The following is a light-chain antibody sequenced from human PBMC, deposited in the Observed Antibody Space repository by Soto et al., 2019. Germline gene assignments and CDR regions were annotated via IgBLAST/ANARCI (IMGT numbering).Light chain of an antibody. V-gene: IGKV3-20*01. Sequence: EIVLTQSPGTLSLSPGERATLSCRASQSIGSTYLVWYQQKPAQAPRLLIYGASNRATGTPDRFSVSGSGTDFTLTISRLEPEDFAVYYCQQYGSSPVTFGQGTKVDIK. CDR2: GAS. CDR3: QQYGSSPVT. CDR1: QSIGSTY. J-gene: IGKJ1*01.